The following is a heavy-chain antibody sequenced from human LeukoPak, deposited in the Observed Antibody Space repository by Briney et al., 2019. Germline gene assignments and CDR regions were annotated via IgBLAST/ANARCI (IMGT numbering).Heavy chain of an antibody. CDR1: GFTFSDHY. D-gene: IGHD3-22*01. J-gene: IGHJ4*02. V-gene: IGHV3-72*01. CDR2: TRNKANSYTT. CDR3: AREGHDSSGYYLGGVDY. Sequence: GGSLRLSCAASGFTFSDHYMDWVRQAPGKGLEWVGRTRNKANSYTTEYAASVKGRFTISRDDSKNSLYLQMNSLKTEDTAVYYCAREGHDSSGYYLGGVDYWGQGTLVTVSS.